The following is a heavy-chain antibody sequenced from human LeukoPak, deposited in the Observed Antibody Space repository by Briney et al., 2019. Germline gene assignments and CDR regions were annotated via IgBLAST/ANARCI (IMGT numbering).Heavy chain of an antibody. CDR2: VWYDGSKK. J-gene: IGHJ4*02. Sequence: GGSLILSCAASGFTFSNYGMHWVRQAPGKGLEWVAVVWYDGSKKCYADSVKGRFTISRDMSKNTLYLQMNSLRAEDTAVYYCARDLAMSPDDWGQGTLVTVSS. D-gene: IGHD3-16*01. V-gene: IGHV3-33*01. CDR1: GFTFSNYG. CDR3: ARDLAMSPDD.